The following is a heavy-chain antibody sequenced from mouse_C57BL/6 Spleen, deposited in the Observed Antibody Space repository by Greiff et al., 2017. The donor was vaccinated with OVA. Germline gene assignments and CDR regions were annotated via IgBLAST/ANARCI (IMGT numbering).Heavy chain of an antibody. V-gene: IGHV1-64*01. CDR1: GYTFTSYW. D-gene: IGHD2-4*01. Sequence: QVQLKESGAELVKPGASVKLSCKSSGYTFTSYWMHWVKQRPGQGLEWIGMIHPNSGSTNYNEKFKSKATLTVDKSSSTAYMQLSSLTSEDSAVYYCARGYYDYDVGYWGQGTTLTVSS. CDR2: IHPNSGST. CDR3: ARGYYDYDVGY. J-gene: IGHJ2*01.